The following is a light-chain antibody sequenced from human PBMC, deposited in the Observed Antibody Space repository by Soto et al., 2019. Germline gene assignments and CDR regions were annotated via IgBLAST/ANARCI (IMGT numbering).Light chain of an antibody. CDR3: QQYDRSPLT. V-gene: IGKV3-20*01. CDR1: QSVSSSF. J-gene: IGKJ4*01. Sequence: EIVLTQSPGTLSLSPGESATLSCRARQSVSSSFLAWYQQKPGQAPRLLIYGASSRATGIPDRFSGSGSGTDFTLTISKLEPEDVAVYYCQQYDRSPLTFGGGTKVEIK. CDR2: GAS.